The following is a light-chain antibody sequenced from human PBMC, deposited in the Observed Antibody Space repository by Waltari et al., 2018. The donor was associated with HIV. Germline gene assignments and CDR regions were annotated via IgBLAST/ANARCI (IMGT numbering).Light chain of an antibody. CDR1: SSNIAGYT. Sequence: QSVLTQPPSASGTPGQRVTISCSGGSSNIAGYTVTWYQQTPGTAPKLLIFTDNQRPSGVPDRFSGSKSGTSASLAISGLQSEDEADYYCSAWDDSLRGPVFGGGTKLTVL. J-gene: IGLJ2*01. V-gene: IGLV1-44*01. CDR2: TDN. CDR3: SAWDDSLRGPV.